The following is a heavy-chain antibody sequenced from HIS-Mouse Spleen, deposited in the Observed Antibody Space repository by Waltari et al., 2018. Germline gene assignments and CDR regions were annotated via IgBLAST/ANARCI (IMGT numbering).Heavy chain of an antibody. D-gene: IGHD6-6*01. Sequence: GESGGGLVQPGRSLRLSCAASGFTFDDYAMHWVRQAPGKGLEWVSGISWNSGSIGYADSVKGRFTISRDNAKNSLYLQMNSLRAEDTALYYCAKDLRPAYSSSPYFDYWGQGTLVTVSS. CDR1: GFTFDDYA. J-gene: IGHJ4*02. CDR3: AKDLRPAYSSSPYFDY. V-gene: IGHV3-9*01. CDR2: ISWNSGSI.